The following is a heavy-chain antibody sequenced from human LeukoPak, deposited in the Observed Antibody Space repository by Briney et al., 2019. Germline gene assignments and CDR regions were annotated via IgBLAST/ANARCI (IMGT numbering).Heavy chain of an antibody. CDR2: INSDESST. J-gene: IGHJ4*02. D-gene: IGHD3-10*01. V-gene: IGHV3-74*01. CDR1: GFTFSSYW. CDR3: AKDDAWIRFGE. Sequence: GGSLRLSCAASGFTFSSYWMHWVRQAPGKGLVWVSRINSDESSTSYADSVKGRFTISRDNSKNTLYLEVISLTAEDTAVYYCAKDDAWIRFGEWSQGTLVTVSS.